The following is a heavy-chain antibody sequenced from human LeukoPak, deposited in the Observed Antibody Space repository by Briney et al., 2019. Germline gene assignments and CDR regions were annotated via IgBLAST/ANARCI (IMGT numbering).Heavy chain of an antibody. CDR3: ARDTKKWLEN. Sequence: PSETLSLTCTVSGDSISSGSYYWSWIRQPAGKGLEYIGRINTGGTTNYNPSLRSRVTISVDTSKNQFSLKLTSVTAADTAVYYCARDTKKWLENWGQGTLVTVSS. V-gene: IGHV4-61*02. D-gene: IGHD6-19*01. J-gene: IGHJ4*02. CDR2: INTGGTT. CDR1: GDSISSGSYY.